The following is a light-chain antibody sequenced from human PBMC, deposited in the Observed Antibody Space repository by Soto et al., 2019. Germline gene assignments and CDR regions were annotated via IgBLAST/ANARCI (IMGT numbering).Light chain of an antibody. CDR3: RQRYNWPLT. CDR1: QSIGNS. Sequence: VLTHAPATLSLSPGERATLSCKASQSIGNSLGWFQQKPGQAPRLLIDDAFNRATGIPARFTGSGSGSDFTLTISSLEPEDFGVYYCRQRYNWPLTFGGGTKVDIK. V-gene: IGKV3-11*01. CDR2: DAF. J-gene: IGKJ4*01.